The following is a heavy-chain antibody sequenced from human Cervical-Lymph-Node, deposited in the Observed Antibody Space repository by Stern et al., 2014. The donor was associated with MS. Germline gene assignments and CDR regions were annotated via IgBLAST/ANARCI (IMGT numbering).Heavy chain of an antibody. CDR1: GGSFTNNV. CDR2: TIPIFGKA. CDR3: ARAAYSTSSYNY. J-gene: IGHJ4*02. V-gene: IGHV1-69*12. D-gene: IGHD2/OR15-2a*01. Sequence: QDQLVQSGAEVKKPGSSVKVSCTASGGSFTNNVVSWVRQAPGQGLEWMGGTIPIFGKAIYAKKFQGRVTITADESTRATYMELSSLRSEDTAVYYCARAAYSTSSYNYWGQGTVVTVSA.